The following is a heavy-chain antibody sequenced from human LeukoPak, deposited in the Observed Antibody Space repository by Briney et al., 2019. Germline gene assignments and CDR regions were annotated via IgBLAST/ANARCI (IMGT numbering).Heavy chain of an antibody. Sequence: SETLSLTCTVSGGSISSSSYFWGWIRQPPGKGLEWIGSIYYSGSTYYNPSLKSRVTISVDTSKNQLSLKLSSVTAADTAVYYCASDGLYYFDYWGQGTLVTVSS. D-gene: IGHD3/OR15-3a*01. CDR3: ASDGLYYFDY. V-gene: IGHV4-39*01. CDR1: GGSISSSSYF. J-gene: IGHJ4*02. CDR2: IYYSGST.